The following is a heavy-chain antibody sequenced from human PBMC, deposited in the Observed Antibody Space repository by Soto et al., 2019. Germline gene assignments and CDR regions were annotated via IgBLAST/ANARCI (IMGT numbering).Heavy chain of an antibody. Sequence: EVQLVESGGGLVQPGGSLRLSCAASGFTFSSYSMNWVRQAPGKGLEWVSYISSSSSTIYYADSVKGRFTISRDNAKNSLYLQMNSLRDEDTAVYYCARDGDFGDLLLRYDRMDVWGQGTTVTVSS. J-gene: IGHJ6*02. CDR2: ISSSSSTI. CDR1: GFTFSSYS. V-gene: IGHV3-48*02. CDR3: ARDGDFGDLLLRYDRMDV. D-gene: IGHD1-26*01.